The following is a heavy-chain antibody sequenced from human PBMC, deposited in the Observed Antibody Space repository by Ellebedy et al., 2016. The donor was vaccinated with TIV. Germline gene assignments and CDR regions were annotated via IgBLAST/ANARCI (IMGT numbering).Heavy chain of an antibody. CDR1: GFTFSSYS. D-gene: IGHD3-10*01. CDR3: ARGPRFGESSFDY. CDR2: ISLSSSTI. J-gene: IGHJ4*02. V-gene: IGHV3-48*02. Sequence: GESLKIPCAASGFTFSSYSMNWVRQAPGKGLAWVSHISLSSSTIYYADSVKGRFTISRDNAKNSLSLQMNSLRDEDTAVYYCARGPRFGESSFDYWGQGTLVTVSS.